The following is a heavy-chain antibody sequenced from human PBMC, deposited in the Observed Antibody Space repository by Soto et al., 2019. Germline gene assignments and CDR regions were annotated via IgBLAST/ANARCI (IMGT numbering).Heavy chain of an antibody. CDR3: ARDKPLSYYDSSGYPVGAFDI. V-gene: IGHV4-30-2*01. Sequence: PSETLSLTCAVSGGSISRGGYSWSWIRQPPGKGLEWLGYIYHSGSTYYNPSLKSRVTISVDRSKNQFSLKLSSVTAADTAVYYCARDKPLSYYDSSGYPVGAFDIWGQGTMVTVSS. CDR2: IYHSGST. J-gene: IGHJ3*02. CDR1: GGSISRGGYS. D-gene: IGHD3-22*01.